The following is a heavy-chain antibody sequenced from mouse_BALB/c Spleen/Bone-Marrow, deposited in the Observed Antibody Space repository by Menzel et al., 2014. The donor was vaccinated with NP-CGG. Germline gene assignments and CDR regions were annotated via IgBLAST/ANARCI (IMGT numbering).Heavy chain of an antibody. CDR1: GFSLTSYG. CDR2: IWAGGST. V-gene: IGHV2-9*02. Sequence: VHLVESGPGLVSPSQSLSIPCTVSGFSLTSYGLHWVRQPPGKGLEWLGVIWAGGSTNYNSALMSRLSISKDNSKSQVFLKMNSLQTDDTAMYYCARYGYFYAMDYWGQGTSVAVSS. CDR3: ARYGYFYAMDY. D-gene: IGHD2-2*01. J-gene: IGHJ4*01.